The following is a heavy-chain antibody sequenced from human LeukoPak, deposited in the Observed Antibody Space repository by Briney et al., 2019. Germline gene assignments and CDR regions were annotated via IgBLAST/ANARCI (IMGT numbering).Heavy chain of an antibody. CDR3: ARDPYYGSNSRYYYYYGMDV. Sequence: GGSLRLSCAASGLTFSSYSMNWVRQAPGRGLEWVSSISSSGNYIYYGDSVKGRFTISRDNAKNSLYLQMNSLRAEDTAVYYCARDPYYGSNSRYYYYYGMDVWGQGTTVTVPS. J-gene: IGHJ6*02. CDR2: ISSSGNYI. V-gene: IGHV3-21*01. CDR1: GLTFSSYS. D-gene: IGHD4-23*01.